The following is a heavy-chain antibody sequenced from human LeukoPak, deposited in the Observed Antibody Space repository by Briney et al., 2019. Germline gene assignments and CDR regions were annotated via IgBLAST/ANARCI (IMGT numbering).Heavy chain of an antibody. CDR2: IYTSGST. CDR1: GGSISSGSYY. V-gene: IGHV4-61*02. J-gene: IGHJ5*02. D-gene: IGHD3-10*01. CDR3: ARTSLGGAWFDP. Sequence: SQTLSLTCTVSGGSISSGSYYWSWIRQPAGKGLEWIGRIYTSGSTNYNPSLKSRVTISVDTSKNQFSLKLSSVTAADTAVYYCARTSLGGAWFDPWGQGTLVTVSS.